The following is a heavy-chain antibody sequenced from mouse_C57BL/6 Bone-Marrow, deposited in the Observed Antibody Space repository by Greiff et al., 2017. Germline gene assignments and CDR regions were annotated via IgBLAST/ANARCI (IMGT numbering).Heavy chain of an antibody. CDR1: GFNIKDDY. D-gene: IGHD1-1*01. Sequence: EVQLQQSGAELVRPGASVKLSCTASGFNIKDDYMHWVKQRPEQGLEWIGWIDPENGDTEYASKFQGKATITADTSSNTAYLQLSSLTSEDTAVYYCTTRITTVVATDFEGWGTGTTVTVAS. CDR2: IDPENGDT. J-gene: IGHJ1*03. CDR3: TTRITTVVATDFEG. V-gene: IGHV14-4*01.